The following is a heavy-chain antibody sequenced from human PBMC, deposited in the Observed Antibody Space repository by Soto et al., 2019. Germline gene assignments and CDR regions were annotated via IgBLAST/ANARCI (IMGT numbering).Heavy chain of an antibody. D-gene: IGHD6-13*01. Sequence: QVQLQESGPGLVKPSETLSLTCTVSGGSIRSYYWSWIRQPPGKGLEWIGYIYYSGSTNYNPSLKSRVTISVDTSKNQFSLKLSSVTAADTAVYYCARSYSSSLDVWGQGTTVTVSS. CDR1: GGSIRSYY. CDR3: ARSYSSSLDV. CDR2: IYYSGST. V-gene: IGHV4-59*08. J-gene: IGHJ6*02.